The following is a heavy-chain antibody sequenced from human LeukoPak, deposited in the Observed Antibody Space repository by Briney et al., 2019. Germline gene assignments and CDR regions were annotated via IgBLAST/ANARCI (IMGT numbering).Heavy chain of an antibody. Sequence: PGRSLRLSCAASGFTFNNNVMNWVRQAPGKGLEWVSVIDGGGVTTYYADSVKGRFAISRYNSKNTLYLQMNSLKTEDTAVYCCAKRGVGTSNAYFDYWGQGTLVTVSS. CDR1: GFTFNNNV. J-gene: IGHJ4*02. D-gene: IGHD1-26*01. V-gene: IGHV3-23*01. CDR3: AKRGVGTSNAYFDY. CDR2: IDGGGVTT.